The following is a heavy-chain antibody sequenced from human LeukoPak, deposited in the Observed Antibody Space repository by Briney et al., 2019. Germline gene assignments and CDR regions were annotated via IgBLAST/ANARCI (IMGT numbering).Heavy chain of an antibody. CDR2: INPNSGGT. CDR3: ASSITVTITYFDY. Sequence: ASVKVSCKASGYTFTGYYMHWVRQAPGQGLEWMGWINPNSGGTNYAQKFQGRVTTTRDTSISTAYMELSGLRSDDTAVYYCASSITVTITYFDYWGQGTLVTVSS. CDR1: GYTFTGYY. V-gene: IGHV1-2*02. D-gene: IGHD4-17*01. J-gene: IGHJ4*02.